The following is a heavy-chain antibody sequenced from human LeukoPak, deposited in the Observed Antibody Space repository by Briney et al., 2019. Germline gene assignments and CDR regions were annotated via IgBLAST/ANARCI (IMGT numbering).Heavy chain of an antibody. D-gene: IGHD3-3*01. CDR3: ARDTNLGIFREVPFSS. CDR1: EFTFSNYN. J-gene: IGHJ5*02. V-gene: IGHV3-48*02. CDR2: ISSSSSTI. Sequence: GGSLRLSCAASEFTFSNYNMNWVRQAPGKGLEWVSYISSSSSTIYYADSVKGRFTISRDNAKNSLYLQMNSLRDEDTAVYYCARDTNLGIFREVPFSSWGQGTLVTVSS.